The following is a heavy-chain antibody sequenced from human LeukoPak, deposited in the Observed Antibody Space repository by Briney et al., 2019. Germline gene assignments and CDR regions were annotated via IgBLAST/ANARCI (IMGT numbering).Heavy chain of an antibody. V-gene: IGHV3-23*01. D-gene: IGHD2-15*01. Sequence: PGGSLRLSCAASGITFSSYDMSWVRQAPGKGLEWVSSISSTGGTTYYADSVKGRFTISRDNSKNTLYLQMNSLRAEDTAIYYCAKNGDRGAYCTGGTCYPYFYYYMDVWGKGTTVTI. J-gene: IGHJ6*03. CDR2: ISSTGGTT. CDR3: AKNGDRGAYCTGGTCYPYFYYYMDV. CDR1: GITFSSYD.